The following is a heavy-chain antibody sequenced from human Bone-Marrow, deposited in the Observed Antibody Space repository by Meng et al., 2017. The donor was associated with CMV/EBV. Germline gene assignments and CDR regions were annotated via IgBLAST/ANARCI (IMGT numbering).Heavy chain of an antibody. J-gene: IGHJ5*02. Sequence: YTFTGYYVHWVRQAPGQGLEWMGWLNPNSGGTNYAQKFQGRITMTRDTSISTAYMELSRLRSDDTAVYYCAGFDRSYYDSRTNWFDPWGQGTLVTVSS. CDR3: AGFDRSYYDSRTNWFDP. V-gene: IGHV1-2*02. CDR2: LNPNSGGT. CDR1: YTFTGYY. D-gene: IGHD3-22*01.